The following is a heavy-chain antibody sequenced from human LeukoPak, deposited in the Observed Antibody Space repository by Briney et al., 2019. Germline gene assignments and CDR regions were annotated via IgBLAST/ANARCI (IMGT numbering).Heavy chain of an antibody. CDR2: IYSGGST. CDR3: ARGRQNSGSYSDAFDI. D-gene: IGHD1-26*01. V-gene: IGHV3-66*01. Sequence: GGSLRLSCAASEFSVGSNYMTWVRQAPGKGLEWVSLIYSGGSTYYADSVKGRFTISRDNSKNTLYLQMNSLRAEDTAVYYCARGRQNSGSYSDAFDIWGQGTVVTVSS. CDR1: EFSVGSNY. J-gene: IGHJ3*02.